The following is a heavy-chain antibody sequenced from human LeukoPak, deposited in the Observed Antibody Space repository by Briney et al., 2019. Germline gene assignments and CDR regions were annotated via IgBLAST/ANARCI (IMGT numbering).Heavy chain of an antibody. D-gene: IGHD1-26*01. CDR1: GYSISSGYY. Sequence: SETLSLTCTVSGYSISSGYYSGWIRQPPGKGLEWIGSIYHSGSTYYNPSLKSRVTISVDTSKNQFSLKLSSVTAADTAVYYCARESGIVGATGVDYWGQGTLVTVSS. V-gene: IGHV4-38-2*02. CDR3: ARESGIVGATGVDY. CDR2: IYHSGST. J-gene: IGHJ4*02.